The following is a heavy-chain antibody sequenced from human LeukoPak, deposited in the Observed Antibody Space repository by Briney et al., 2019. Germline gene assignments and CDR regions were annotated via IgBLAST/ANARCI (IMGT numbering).Heavy chain of an antibody. CDR2: INSDGSST. CDR1: GFIFSSYW. V-gene: IGHV3-74*01. CDR3: ARGADYVWGSIDY. Sequence: GGSLRLACAASGFIFSSYWMHWVRQAPGKGLVWVSRINSDGSSTSYADSVKSRFTISRDNAKNSLYLKMNSLRAEDTAVYYCARGADYVWGSIDYWGQGTLVTVSS. J-gene: IGHJ4*02. D-gene: IGHD3-16*01.